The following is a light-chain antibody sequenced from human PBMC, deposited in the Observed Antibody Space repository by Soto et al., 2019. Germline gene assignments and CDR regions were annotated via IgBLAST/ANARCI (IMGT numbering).Light chain of an antibody. V-gene: IGKV3-11*01. CDR1: QSVSSY. J-gene: IGKJ4*01. CDR3: QQRSNWLT. Sequence: EIVLTQSPATLSLSPGERATLSCRASQSVSSYLAWYQQKPGQAPRLLIYDASNRATVIPARFSGGGSGTDFTLISSRLEDEDVAVYYCQQRSNWLTFGGGTKVEIK. CDR2: DAS.